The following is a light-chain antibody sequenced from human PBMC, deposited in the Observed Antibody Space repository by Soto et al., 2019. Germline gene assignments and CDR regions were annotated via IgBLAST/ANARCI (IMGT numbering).Light chain of an antibody. CDR2: DDN. Sequence: QSVLTQPPAVSAAPGQKVTISFSGGSSNIGGNSVSWYQQLPGTAHKLLIYDDNKRPSGIPDRFSGSKSGTSATLGITGFQTGDEADYYCGSWDSSLSAYVFGTG. J-gene: IGLJ1*01. V-gene: IGLV1-51*01. CDR1: SSNIGGNS. CDR3: GSWDSSLSAYV.